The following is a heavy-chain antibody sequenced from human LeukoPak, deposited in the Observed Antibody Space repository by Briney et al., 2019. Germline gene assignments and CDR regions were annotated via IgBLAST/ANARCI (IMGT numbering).Heavy chain of an antibody. D-gene: IGHD3-10*01. V-gene: IGHV3-33*01. CDR2: IWYDGSNK. CDR3: ARDPYGSGSYFRVFDY. CDR1: GFTFSSYG. Sequence: PGGSLRLSCVASGFTFSSYGMHWVRQAPGKGLEWVAVIWYDGSNKYYADSVKGRFTISRDNSKNTLYLQMNSLRAEDTAVYYCARDPYGSGSYFRVFDYWGQGTLVTVSS. J-gene: IGHJ4*02.